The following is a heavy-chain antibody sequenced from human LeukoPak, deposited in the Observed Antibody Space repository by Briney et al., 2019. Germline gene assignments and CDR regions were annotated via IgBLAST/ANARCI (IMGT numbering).Heavy chain of an antibody. D-gene: IGHD3-16*02. J-gene: IGHJ4*02. V-gene: IGHV4-34*01. CDR1: GGSFSGYY. CDR3: ASEYYDYVWGSYRRGVY. Sequence: SETLSLTCAVYGGSFSGYYWSWIRQPPGKGLEWIGEISHSGSTNYNPSLKSRVTISVDTSKNQFSLKLSSVTAADTAVYYCASEYYDYVWGSYRRGVYWGQGTLVTVSS. CDR2: ISHSGST.